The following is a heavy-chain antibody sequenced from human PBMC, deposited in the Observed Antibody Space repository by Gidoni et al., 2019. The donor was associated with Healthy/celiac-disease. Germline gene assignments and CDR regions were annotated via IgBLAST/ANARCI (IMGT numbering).Heavy chain of an antibody. CDR3: ARVRGQIGYFDY. J-gene: IGHJ4*02. Sequence: QVQLQQWGAGLLKPSETLSLTCAVYGGSFSGYYWSWIRQPPGKGLEWIGEINHSGSTNYHPSLKSRVTISVDTSKNQFSLKLSSVTAADTAVYYCARVRGQIGYFDYWGQGTLVTVSS. CDR1: GGSFSGYY. V-gene: IGHV4-34*01. CDR2: INHSGST. D-gene: IGHD3-22*01.